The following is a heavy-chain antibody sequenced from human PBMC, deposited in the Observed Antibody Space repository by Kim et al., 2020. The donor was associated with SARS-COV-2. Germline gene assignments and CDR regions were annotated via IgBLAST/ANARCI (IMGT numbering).Heavy chain of an antibody. Sequence: GGSLRLSCAASGFTFSSYGMHWVRQAPGKGLEWVAVISYDGSNKYYADSVKGRFTISRDNSKNTLYLQMNSLRAEDTAVYYCAKVDDIESSSWYYYGMDVWGQGTTVTVSS. D-gene: IGHD6-13*01. CDR1: GFTFSSYG. CDR2: ISYDGSNK. J-gene: IGHJ6*02. V-gene: IGHV3-30*18. CDR3: AKVDDIESSSWYYYGMDV.